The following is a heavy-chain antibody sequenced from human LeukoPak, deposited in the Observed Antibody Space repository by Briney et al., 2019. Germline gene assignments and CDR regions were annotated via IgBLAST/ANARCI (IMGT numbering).Heavy chain of an antibody. CDR3: TTDYDYVWGSLTDY. V-gene: IGHV3-15*01. CDR2: IKSKSAGGTT. Sequence: PGGSLRLSCAASGFTFSNSWMSWVRQAPGKGLEWVGRIKSKSAGGTTDYAAHVKGRFTISRDDSKNKLYLQMNSLKTEDTAEYYCTTDYDYVWGSLTDYWGQGTLVTVSS. CDR1: GFTFSNSW. J-gene: IGHJ4*02. D-gene: IGHD3-16*01.